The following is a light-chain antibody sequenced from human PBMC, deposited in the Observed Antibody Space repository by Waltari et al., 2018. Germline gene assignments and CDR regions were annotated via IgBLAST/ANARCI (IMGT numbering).Light chain of an antibody. J-gene: IGLJ2*01. CDR1: TNDVAAAQF. CDR2: EVT. Sequence: QSALTQPASVSGSPGQSITISSTRTTNDVAAAQFVSWYQQPPGRAPQPLIYEVTERPSGISYRFAGSKSANTASLTISGLLPEDEAIYYCCSFTATHTLLFGGGTTVTVL. V-gene: IGLV2-14*01. CDR3: CSFTATHTLL.